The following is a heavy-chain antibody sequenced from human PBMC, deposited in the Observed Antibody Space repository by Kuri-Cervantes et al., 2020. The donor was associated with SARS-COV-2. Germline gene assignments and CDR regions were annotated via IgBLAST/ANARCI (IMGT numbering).Heavy chain of an antibody. D-gene: IGHD6-13*01. Sequence: GSLRLSCTVSGGSVSSGSYYWSWIRQPPGKGLEWIGYIYYSGSTYYNPSLKSRVTISVDTSKNQFSLKLSSVTAADTAVYYCAVYSSSPYYYYMDVWGKGTTVTVSS. CDR3: AVYSSSPYYYYMDV. CDR2: IYYSGST. J-gene: IGHJ6*03. V-gene: IGHV4-61*01. CDR1: GGSVSSGSYY.